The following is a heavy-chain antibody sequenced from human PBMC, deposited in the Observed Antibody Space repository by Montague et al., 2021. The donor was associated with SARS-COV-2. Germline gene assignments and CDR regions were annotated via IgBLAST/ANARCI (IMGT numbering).Heavy chain of an antibody. V-gene: IGHV3-64D*09. Sequence: SLRLSCAASGFDFGDYPMHWVRQAPGKGLEYVSGVLNRRWTNTYYADSVKGRFIISRDNSRDMVHLEMSSLRGEDTGVYYCVKEIRSGGDCAFDSWGQGTLVTVSS. J-gene: IGHJ4*02. CDR2: VLNRRWTNT. D-gene: IGHD2-21*02. CDR1: GFDFGDYP. CDR3: VKEIRSGGDCAFDS.